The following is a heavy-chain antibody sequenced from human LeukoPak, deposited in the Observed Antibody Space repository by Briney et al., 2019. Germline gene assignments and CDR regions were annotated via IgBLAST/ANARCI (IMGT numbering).Heavy chain of an antibody. D-gene: IGHD6-6*01. V-gene: IGHV3-23*01. CDR1: GFTFSSYA. CDR3: AKGFEYSSSVVYYFDY. CDR2: ISGSGGST. Sequence: GGSLRLSCAASGFTFSSYAMSWVRQAPGKGLEWVSAISGSGGSTYYADSVKGRFTISRDNSKNTLYLQMNSPRAEDTAVYYCAKGFEYSSSVVYYFDYWGQGTLVTVSS. J-gene: IGHJ4*02.